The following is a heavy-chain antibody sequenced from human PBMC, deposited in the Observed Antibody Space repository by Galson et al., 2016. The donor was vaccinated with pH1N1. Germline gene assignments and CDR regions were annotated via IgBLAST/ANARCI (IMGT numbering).Heavy chain of an antibody. D-gene: IGHD2-21*01. J-gene: IGHJ5*02. CDR3: ARGLLSGFDP. CDR1: GHKFTTYW. V-gene: IGHV5-51*03. CDR2: IYPDDSDT. Sequence: QSGAEVTKPGESLKISCEVFGHKFTTYWIGWVRQMPGKGLEWMGIIYPDDSDTRYNPAFQGQVTISVDKSINTAYLQWNSLKASDTAIYYCARGLLSGFDPWGQGTLVIVSS.